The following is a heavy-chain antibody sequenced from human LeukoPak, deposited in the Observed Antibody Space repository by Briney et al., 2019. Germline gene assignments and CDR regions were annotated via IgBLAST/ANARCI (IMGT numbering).Heavy chain of an antibody. CDR1: GGSVSSDSYY. CDR2: ISYSGTT. Sequence: SETLSLTCTVSGGSVSSDSYYWSCTRQPPGKGLEWIGHISYSGTTNYNPSLRSRVIISIDISQNQFSLRLSSVTAADTAVYYCAGAPNPTFFDYWGQGPLATVSS. V-gene: IGHV4-61*01. J-gene: IGHJ4*02. CDR3: AGAPNPTFFDY.